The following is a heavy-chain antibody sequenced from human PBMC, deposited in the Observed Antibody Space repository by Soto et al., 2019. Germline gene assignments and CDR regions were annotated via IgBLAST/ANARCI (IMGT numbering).Heavy chain of an antibody. V-gene: IGHV1-2*02. J-gene: IGHJ4*02. CDR2: IGPKRGDT. Sequence: QVQLVQSGAEVKESGASVKVSCKASGYTFSGYYIHWVRQAPGQAPEWEGEIGPKRGDTRYAQKFQGRVTMTKDTSITTVYMEMRNLSPDDTAVYFCGRGRSGELVIFYWGQGTLVTVHS. CDR1: GYTFSGYY. CDR3: GRGRSGELVIFY. D-gene: IGHD1-26*01.